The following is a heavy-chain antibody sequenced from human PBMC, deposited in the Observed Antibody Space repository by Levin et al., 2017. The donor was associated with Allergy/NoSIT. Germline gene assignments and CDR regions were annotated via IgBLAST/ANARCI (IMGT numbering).Heavy chain of an antibody. V-gene: IGHV3-7*01. J-gene: IGHJ4*02. D-gene: IGHD6-19*01. CDR3: GTGRRSGWPLDY. CDR2: VKEDGSET. Sequence: GGSLRLSCAASGFSFSYYWMTWVRQAPGKGLEWVANVKEDGSETYYVDSVKGRFTISRDNAKNSLYLQMNSLRVEDTAVYYCGTGRRSGWPLDYWGQGILVTVSS. CDR1: GFSFSYYW.